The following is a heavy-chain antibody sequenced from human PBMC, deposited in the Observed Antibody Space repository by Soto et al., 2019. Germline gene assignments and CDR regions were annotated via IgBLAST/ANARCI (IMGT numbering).Heavy chain of an antibody. Sequence: QLQLQESGPGLLKPSETLSLTCKVSGGSISSSTYYWGWFRQPPGKALEWIGSISYSVNTYYNPSLKSRVTISIDTSKNQFSLQLSSVTAADTAVYYCATSSVSRLLSLWYFDLWGRGTLVTVSS. D-gene: IGHD3-3*02. CDR3: ATSSVSRLLSLWYFDL. CDR1: GGSISSSTYY. J-gene: IGHJ2*01. CDR2: ISYSVNT. V-gene: IGHV4-39*01.